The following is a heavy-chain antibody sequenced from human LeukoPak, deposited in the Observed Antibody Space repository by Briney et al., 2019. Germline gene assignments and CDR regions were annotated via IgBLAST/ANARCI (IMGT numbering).Heavy chain of an antibody. Sequence: PGGSLRLSCAASGFTFSTYGMSWVRQAPGKGLEWVSAISGSGGSTYYADSVKGRVTISRDNSKNTLYLQVNSLRAEDTAVYYCARDKAAGNHWFDPWGQGTLVTASS. CDR3: ARDKAAGNHWFDP. CDR1: GFTFSTYG. J-gene: IGHJ5*02. D-gene: IGHD6-13*01. CDR2: ISGSGGST. V-gene: IGHV3-23*01.